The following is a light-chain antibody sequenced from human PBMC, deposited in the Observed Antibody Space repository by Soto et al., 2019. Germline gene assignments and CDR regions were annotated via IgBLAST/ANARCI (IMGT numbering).Light chain of an antibody. CDR1: QSVSSK. V-gene: IGKV3-15*01. J-gene: IGKJ1*01. CDR3: QQYNTWPRA. CDR2: GAS. Sequence: ETVMTQSPGTLSVSPGEGATLSCRASQSVSSKLAWYQQKPGQAPRLLIYGASTRATGIPARFSGSGSGTEFTLTISSLQPEDFAVYYCQQYNTWPRAFGQGTKVEIK.